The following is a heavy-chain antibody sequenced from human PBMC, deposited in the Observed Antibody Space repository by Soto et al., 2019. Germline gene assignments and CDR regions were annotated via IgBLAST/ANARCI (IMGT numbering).Heavy chain of an antibody. CDR2: ISSSSSYI. CDR1: GFTFSSYS. Sequence: GGSLRLSCAASGFTFSSYSMNWVRQAPGKGLEWVSSISSSSSYIYYADSVKGRFTISRDNAKNSLYLQMNSLRAEDTAVYYWARAPSLGYCSSTSCSTPSNYGGREPLVTDSS. V-gene: IGHV3-21*01. J-gene: IGHJ4*02. CDR3: ARAPSLGYCSSTSCSTPSNY. D-gene: IGHD2-2*01.